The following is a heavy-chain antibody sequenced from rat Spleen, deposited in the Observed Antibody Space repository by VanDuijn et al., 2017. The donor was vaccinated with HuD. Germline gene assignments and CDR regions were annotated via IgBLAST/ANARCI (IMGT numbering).Heavy chain of an antibody. J-gene: IGHJ2*01. CDR3: ARPCYSSDTYVYYDLLLTRGYFDY. Sequence: EVKLVESGGGLVQPGRSLKLSCVASGFNFNDYWMGWVRQAPGKGLEWIGEINKDSRIKKYTPYLKDKFTISRDNAQNTLYLQMNKVGSEDSAVYYCARPCYSSDTYVYYDLLLTRGYFDYWGHGAMVTVSS. V-gene: IGHV4-2*01. CDR1: GFNFNDYW. D-gene: IGHD1-6*01. CDR2: INKDSRIK.